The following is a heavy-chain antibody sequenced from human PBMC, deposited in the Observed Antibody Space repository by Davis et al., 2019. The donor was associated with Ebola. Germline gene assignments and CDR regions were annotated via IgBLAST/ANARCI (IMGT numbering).Heavy chain of an antibody. CDR2: ISSSSSYI. CDR3: AHPISSKHYGMDV. D-gene: IGHD3-3*01. V-gene: IGHV3-21*01. J-gene: IGHJ6*04. Sequence: PGGSLRLSCAASGFTFSSYSMNWVRQAPGKGLEWVSSISSSSSYIYYADSVKGRFTISRDNAKNSLYLQMNSLRAEDTAVYYCAHPISSKHYGMDVWGKGTTVTVSS. CDR1: GFTFSSYS.